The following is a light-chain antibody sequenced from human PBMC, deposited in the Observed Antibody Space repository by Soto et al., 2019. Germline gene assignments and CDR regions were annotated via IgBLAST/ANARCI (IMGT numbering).Light chain of an antibody. J-gene: IGKJ5*01. Sequence: EIVLTQSPATLSLSPGERATLSCRASQSVTNFLAWYQQKPGQAPRLLIFDASNRATGIPPRFSGSGSGTDFTLTISSLETEDFAAYYCQQRSNWPLFTFGQGTRLEIK. V-gene: IGKV3-11*01. CDR2: DAS. CDR3: QQRSNWPLFT. CDR1: QSVTNF.